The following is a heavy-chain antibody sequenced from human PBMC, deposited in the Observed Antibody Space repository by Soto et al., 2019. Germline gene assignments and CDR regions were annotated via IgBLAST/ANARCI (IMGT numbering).Heavy chain of an antibody. D-gene: IGHD3-16*02. CDR3: ARVGPDYDYIWGSYRPLDY. CDR1: GFTFSSYS. J-gene: IGHJ4*02. CDR2: ISSSSSTI. Sequence: PGGSLRLSCAASGFTFSSYSMNWVRQAPGKGLEWVSYISSSSSTIYYADSVKGRFTISRDNAKNSLYLQMNSLRAEDTAVYYCARVGPDYDYIWGSYRPLDYWGQGTLVTVSS. V-gene: IGHV3-48*01.